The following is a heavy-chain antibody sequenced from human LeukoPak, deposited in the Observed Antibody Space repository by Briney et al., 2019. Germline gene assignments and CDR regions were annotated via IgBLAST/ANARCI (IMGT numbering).Heavy chain of an antibody. Sequence: PGGSLRLSCAASGFTFSDYYMSWTRQAPGKGLEWVSYISSSGSTIYYADSVKGRFTISRDNAKNSLYLQMNSLRAEDTAVYYCARDRIVVVPAAPFDYWGQGTLVTVSS. CDR2: ISSSGSTI. D-gene: IGHD2-2*01. CDR3: ARDRIVVVPAAPFDY. J-gene: IGHJ4*02. V-gene: IGHV3-11*01. CDR1: GFTFSDYY.